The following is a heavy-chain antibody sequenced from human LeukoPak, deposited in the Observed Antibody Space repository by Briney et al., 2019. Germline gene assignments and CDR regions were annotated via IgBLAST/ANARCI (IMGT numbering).Heavy chain of an antibody. D-gene: IGHD4-17*01. J-gene: IGHJ4*02. CDR3: AKGSHVTTVTTPFDY. V-gene: IGHV3-9*01. Sequence: GGSLRLSCAASGFTFDNYGVHWVRQAPGKGLEWISGITWDSKKIAYADSVKGRFTISRDNAKNSLYLQINSLRAEDTALYYCAKGSHVTTVTTPFDYWGQGALVTVSS. CDR2: ITWDSKKI. CDR1: GFTFDNYG.